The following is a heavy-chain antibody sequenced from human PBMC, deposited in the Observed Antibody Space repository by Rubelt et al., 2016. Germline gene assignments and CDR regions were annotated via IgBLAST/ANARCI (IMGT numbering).Heavy chain of an antibody. V-gene: IGHV4-34*01. Sequence: QVQLQQWGAGLLKPSETLSLTCAVYGGSFSGYYWSWIRQPPGKGLEWIGEIDHGGSTNHNPSLKSRVTISVDTSKNQLSLRLSSVTAADTAVYFCARQLLTNQFDYWAQGTLVTVSS. CDR2: IDHGGST. D-gene: IGHD2-2*01. CDR1: GGSFSGYY. J-gene: IGHJ4*02. CDR3: ARQLLTNQFDY.